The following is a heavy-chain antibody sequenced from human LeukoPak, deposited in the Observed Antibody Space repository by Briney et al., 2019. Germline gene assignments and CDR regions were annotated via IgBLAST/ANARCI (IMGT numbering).Heavy chain of an antibody. CDR3: ARDNRRNWLPSYYFDY. Sequence: GGSLRLSCAASGFTFSSYAMHWVRQAPGKGLEWVAVISYDGSNKYYADSVKGRFTISRDNSKNTLYLQMNSLRAEDTAVYYCARDNRRNWLPSYYFDYWGQGTLVTVSS. D-gene: IGHD1-1*01. CDR2: ISYDGSNK. V-gene: IGHV3-30-3*01. J-gene: IGHJ4*02. CDR1: GFTFSSYA.